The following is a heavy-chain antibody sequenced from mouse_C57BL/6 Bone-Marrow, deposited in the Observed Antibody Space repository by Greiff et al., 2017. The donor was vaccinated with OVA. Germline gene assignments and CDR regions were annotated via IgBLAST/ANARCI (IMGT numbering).Heavy chain of an antibody. CDR3: TRTTVVATGFDV. CDR1: GFNIKDDY. D-gene: IGHD1-1*01. CDR2: IDPENGDT. Sequence: VQLKESEAELVRPGASVKLSCTASGFNIKDDYMHWVKQRPEQGLEWIGWIDPENGDTEYASKFQGKATITADTSSNTAYLQLSSLTSEDTAVYYCTRTTVVATGFDVWGTGTTVTVSS. J-gene: IGHJ1*03. V-gene: IGHV14-4*01.